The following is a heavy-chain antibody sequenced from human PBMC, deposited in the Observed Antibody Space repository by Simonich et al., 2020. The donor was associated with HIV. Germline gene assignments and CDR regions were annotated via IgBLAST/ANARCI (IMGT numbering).Heavy chain of an antibody. J-gene: IGHJ3*02. CDR1: GGSFSSYY. V-gene: IGHV4-34*01. Sequence: QVQLQQWGAGLLKPSETLSLTCAVYGGSFSSYYWSWLRQPPGKGLGWVGENNHSGSTTPTPSLKRRVTISVDTSKNQFALKLNSVTAADTAVYYCARGLRDPEIPYSSGWLGAGAFDIWGQGTMVTVSS. D-gene: IGHD6-13*01. CDR2: NNHSGST. CDR3: ARGLRDPEIPYSSGWLGAGAFDI.